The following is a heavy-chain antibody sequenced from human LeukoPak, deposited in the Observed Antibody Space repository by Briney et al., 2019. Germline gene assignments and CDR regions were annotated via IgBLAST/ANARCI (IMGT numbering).Heavy chain of an antibody. J-gene: IGHJ5*02. CDR1: GYTFTGYY. Sequence: ASVKVSCKASGYTFTGYYMHWVRQAPGQGPEWMGVISPTSGSTPYAQKFQGRVTLTRDMSTSTDYLALSSLRSDDTAVYYCARDTSVRDEAWWFNPWGQGTLVTVAS. V-gene: IGHV1-46*01. D-gene: IGHD4-17*01. CDR3: ARDTSVRDEAWWFNP. CDR2: ISPTSGST.